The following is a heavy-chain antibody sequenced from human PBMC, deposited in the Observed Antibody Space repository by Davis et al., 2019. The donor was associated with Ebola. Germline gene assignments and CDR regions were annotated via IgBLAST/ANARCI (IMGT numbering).Heavy chain of an antibody. D-gene: IGHD2-21*02. CDR2: ISSSSNYI. Sequence: PGGSLRLSCAASGFTFSSNSMNWVRQAPGKGLEWVSFISSSSNYIYYADSVKGRFTVSRDNAKNSLYLQMNRLRAEDTAVYYCVRDPALVVTGGGWFFGLWGRGTLVTVSS. V-gene: IGHV3-21*01. CDR1: GFTFSSNS. J-gene: IGHJ2*01. CDR3: VRDPALVVTGGGWFFGL.